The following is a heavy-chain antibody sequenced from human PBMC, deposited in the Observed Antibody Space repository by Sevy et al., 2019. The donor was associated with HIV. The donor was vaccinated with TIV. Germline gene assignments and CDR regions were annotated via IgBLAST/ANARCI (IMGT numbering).Heavy chain of an antibody. V-gene: IGHV1-18*01. CDR3: ARNWAPGYYYDAIGVKRDYYFDY. CDR2: ISAYNGNT. D-gene: IGHD3-22*01. J-gene: IGHJ4*02. CDR1: DYTFSTQG. Sequence: ASVKVSCKASDYTFSTQGFNWVRQAPGQGLEWMGWISAYNGNTKYAQKFQGRVTKTTETSTSTAYMELRSLKSDDTAVYYCARNWAPGYYYDAIGVKRDYYFDYWGQGTLVTVSS.